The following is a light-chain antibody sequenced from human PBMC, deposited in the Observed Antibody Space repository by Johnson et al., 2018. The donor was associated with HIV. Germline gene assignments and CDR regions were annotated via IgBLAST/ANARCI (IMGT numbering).Light chain of an antibody. V-gene: IGLV1-51*01. CDR1: SSNIGNNY. CDR2: DNN. Sequence: QSVLTQPPSVSAAPGQKVTISCSGSSSNIGNNYVSWYRQLRGTAPKLLIYDNNKRPSGIPDRFSGSKSGTSATLGITGLQTGDEADYYCGTWDSSLSARVFGTGTKVTVL. CDR3: GTWDSSLSARV. J-gene: IGLJ1*01.